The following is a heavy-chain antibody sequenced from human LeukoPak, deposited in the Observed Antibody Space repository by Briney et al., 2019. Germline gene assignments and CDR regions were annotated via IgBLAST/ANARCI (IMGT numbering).Heavy chain of an antibody. D-gene: IGHD5-18*01. J-gene: IGHJ4*02. CDR2: IIPIFGTP. CDR1: GGTFSNYA. V-gene: IGHV1-69*01. CDR3: ATSSWTGGYSYQGD. Sequence: SVKVSCKASGGTFSNYAIIWVRQAPGQGLEWMAGIIPIFGTPNYAQKFQGRVTITADESTTTAYMELSSLRSEDTAVYYCATSSWTGGYSYQGDWGQGTLVTVPS.